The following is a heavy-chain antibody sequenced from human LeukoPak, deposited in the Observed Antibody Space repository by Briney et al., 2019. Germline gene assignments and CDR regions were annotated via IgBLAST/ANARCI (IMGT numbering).Heavy chain of an antibody. CDR2: INGDGSWT. J-gene: IGHJ4*02. V-gene: IGHV3-74*01. D-gene: IGHD2-2*01. Sequence: GGSLRLSCAASGNYWTHWVRQAPGKGLVWVSHINGDGSWTTYADSVKGRFTISKDNAKNTVYLQMNNLRAEDTAVYYCVSFYETYWGRGTLVTVSS. CDR3: VSFYETY. CDR1: GNYW.